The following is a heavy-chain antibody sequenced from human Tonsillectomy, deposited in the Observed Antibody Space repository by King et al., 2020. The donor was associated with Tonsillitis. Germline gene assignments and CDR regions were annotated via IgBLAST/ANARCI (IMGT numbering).Heavy chain of an antibody. CDR1: GFTFSSFG. CDR3: AKDQGQQLVWDHDAFDI. J-gene: IGHJ3*02. D-gene: IGHD6-13*01. Sequence: VQLVESGGGVVQPGGSLRLSCAASGFTFSSFGIHWVRQAPGKGLEWVAFIRYDESNKYYADFAKGRFTISRDNSKNTLHLQMNSLRAEDTAVYYCAKDQGQQLVWDHDAFDIWGQGTMVTVSS. V-gene: IGHV3-30*02. CDR2: IRYDESNK.